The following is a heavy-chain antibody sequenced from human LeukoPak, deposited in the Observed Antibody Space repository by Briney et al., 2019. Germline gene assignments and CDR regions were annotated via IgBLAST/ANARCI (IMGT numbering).Heavy chain of an antibody. CDR3: ARETSQKGAHYMDV. D-gene: IGHD3-16*01. CDR1: GGSISSYY. Sequence: SETLSLTCTVSGGSISSYYWSWVRQPPGKGLEWIGYIYYSGSTNYNPSLKSRVTISVDTSKKQFSLKLTSVTVADTAVYYCARETSQKGAHYMDVWGKGTTVTISS. J-gene: IGHJ6*03. CDR2: IYYSGST. V-gene: IGHV4-59*01.